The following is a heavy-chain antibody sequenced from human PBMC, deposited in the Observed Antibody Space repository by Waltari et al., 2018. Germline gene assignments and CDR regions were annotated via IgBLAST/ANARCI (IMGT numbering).Heavy chain of an antibody. D-gene: IGHD3-22*01. V-gene: IGHV3-23*01. CDR3: AKETPYYYDSSGYFDY. CDR2: ISGSGGST. J-gene: IGHJ4*02. Sequence: EVQLLESGGGLVQHGGSLRLSCAASGFTFSSYAMSWVRQAPGKGLEWVSAISGSGGSTYYADSVKGRFTISRDNSKNTLYLQMNSLRAEDTAVYYCAKETPYYYDSSGYFDYWGQGTLVTVSS. CDR1: GFTFSSYA.